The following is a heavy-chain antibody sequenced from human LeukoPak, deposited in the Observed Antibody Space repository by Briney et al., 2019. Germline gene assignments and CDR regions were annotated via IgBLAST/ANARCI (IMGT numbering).Heavy chain of an antibody. CDR2: MNPNSGNT. J-gene: IGHJ4*02. Sequence: GASVKVSCKASGYTFTSYDINWVRQATGQGLEWMGWMNPNSGNTGYAQKFQGRVTMTRNTSISTAYMELSSLRSEDTAVYYCARGFPEYCTNGVCYGGDYWGQGTLVTVSS. V-gene: IGHV1-8*01. D-gene: IGHD2-8*01. CDR1: GYTFTSYD. CDR3: ARGFPEYCTNGVCYGGDY.